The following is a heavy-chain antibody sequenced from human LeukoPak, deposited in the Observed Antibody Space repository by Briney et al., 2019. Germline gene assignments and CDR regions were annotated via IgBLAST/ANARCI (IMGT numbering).Heavy chain of an antibody. CDR3: ARTQQLVLRSPLDP. J-gene: IGHJ5*02. CDR1: GGTFNNYA. CDR2: MNPYSGNT. V-gene: IGHV1-8*03. Sequence: ASVKVSCKASGGTFNNYAINWVRQATGQGLEWMGWMNPYSGNTGYAQNFQGRITITRNTSISTAYMELSSLRSEDTAVYYCARTQQLVLRSPLDPWGQGTLVTVSS. D-gene: IGHD6-13*01.